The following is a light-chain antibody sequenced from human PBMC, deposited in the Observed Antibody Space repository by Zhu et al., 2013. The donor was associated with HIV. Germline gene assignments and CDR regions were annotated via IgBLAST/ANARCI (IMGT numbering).Light chain of an antibody. V-gene: IGKV3-20*01. CDR1: QSVRSSY. Sequence: EILLTQSPGTLSLSPGEGATLSCRASQSVRSSYLAWYQQKPGQAPRLLISGASSRATGIPDRFSGSGSGTDFTLTISRLEPEDFAVYYCQQYVTSPTFGQGTKVEIK. CDR2: GAS. J-gene: IGKJ1*01. CDR3: QQYVTSPT.